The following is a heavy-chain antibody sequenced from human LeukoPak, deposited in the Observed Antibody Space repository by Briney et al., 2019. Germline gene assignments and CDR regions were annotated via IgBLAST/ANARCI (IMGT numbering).Heavy chain of an antibody. CDR3: ARDPNLYGGAFDI. CDR2: INSSGTTI. CDR1: GFTFSSYE. Sequence: GGSLRLSCAASGFTFSSYEMNWVRQAPGKGLEWVSYINSSGTTIYYADSVKGRFTISRDNAKNSLYLQMNSLRAEDTAVYYCARDPNLYGGAFDIWGQGTMVTVSS. D-gene: IGHD1-26*01. V-gene: IGHV3-48*03. J-gene: IGHJ3*02.